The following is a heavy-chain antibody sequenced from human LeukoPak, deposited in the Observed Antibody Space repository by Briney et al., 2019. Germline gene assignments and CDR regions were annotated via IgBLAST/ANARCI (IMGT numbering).Heavy chain of an antibody. V-gene: IGHV3-7*01. Sequence: GGSLRLSCGASGFIFSNFWLSWVREAPGKGLEWLANIKPDESEKYYGDAVKGRFTIPRDNAKNSVYLQMNSLRADDTAVYYCVTHEVTIITRSTFDYWGQGTLVTVSS. CDR1: GFIFSNFW. D-gene: IGHD3-16*02. CDR3: VTHEVTIITRSTFDY. CDR2: IKPDESEK. J-gene: IGHJ4*02.